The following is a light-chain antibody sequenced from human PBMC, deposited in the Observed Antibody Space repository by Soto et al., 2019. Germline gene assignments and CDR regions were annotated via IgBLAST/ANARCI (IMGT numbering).Light chain of an antibody. Sequence: QSALTQPASVSGSPGQSITISCTGTSSDVGGYNYVSWYQQHPGKAPKLMIYEVSNRPSGVSNRFSGSKSGNTASLTISGLXAXXXAXYXCSSYTSSSTLVFGTGTKLTV. CDR3: SSYTSSSTLV. J-gene: IGLJ1*01. CDR1: SSDVGGYNY. V-gene: IGLV2-14*01. CDR2: EVS.